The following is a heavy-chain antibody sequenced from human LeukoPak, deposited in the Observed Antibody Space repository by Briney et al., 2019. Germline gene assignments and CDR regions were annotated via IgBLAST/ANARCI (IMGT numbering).Heavy chain of an antibody. D-gene: IGHD5-12*01. CDR1: GFTLSSYE. Sequence: GGSLRLSCAASGFTLSSYEMNWVRQAPGKGLEWVSAISGGGGTTYYADSVKGRFTISRDNSKNTLFLQMNSLRAEDTAVYYCAKDREGLSSGYDLEYFDYWGQGTLVTVSS. V-gene: IGHV3-23*01. CDR3: AKDREGLSSGYDLEYFDY. J-gene: IGHJ4*02. CDR2: ISGGGGTT.